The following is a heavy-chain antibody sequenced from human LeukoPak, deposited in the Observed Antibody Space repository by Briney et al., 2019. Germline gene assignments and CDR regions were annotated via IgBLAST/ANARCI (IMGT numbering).Heavy chain of an antibody. CDR3: ASSTGYYDSSGYYFDY. CDR1: GVSISSSNYY. J-gene: IGHJ4*02. Sequence: SETLSLTCTVSGVSISSSNYYWDWIRQPPGKGLEWIGNIYYNGNTYYNPSLKSRVTISVDTSKNQFSLKLSSVTAADTAVYYCASSTGYYDSSGYYFDYWGQGTLVTVSS. CDR2: IYYNGNT. D-gene: IGHD3-22*01. V-gene: IGHV4-39*01.